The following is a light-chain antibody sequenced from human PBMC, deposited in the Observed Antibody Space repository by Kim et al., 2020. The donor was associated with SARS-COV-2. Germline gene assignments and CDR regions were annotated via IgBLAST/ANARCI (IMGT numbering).Light chain of an antibody. CDR1: SLRSYY. Sequence: SSELTQDPAVSVALGQTVRITCQGDSLRSYYASWYQQKPGQAPVLVIYGKNNRPSGIPDRFSGCSSGNTASLTITGAQAEDEADYYCNSRDSSGNHLGVF. CDR2: GKN. CDR3: NSRDSSGNHLGV. V-gene: IGLV3-19*01. J-gene: IGLJ3*02.